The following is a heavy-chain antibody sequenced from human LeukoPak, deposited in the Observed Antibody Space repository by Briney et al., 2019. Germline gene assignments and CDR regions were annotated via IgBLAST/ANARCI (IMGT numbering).Heavy chain of an antibody. CDR2: IYYSGST. Sequence: SETLSLTCTVSGGSISSSSYYWGWIRQPPGKGLEWIGSIYYSGSTYYNPSLKSRVTISVDTSKNQFSLKLSSVTAADTAVYYCASIRYCSSTSCYISGAYIDYWGQGTLVTVSS. CDR3: ASIRYCSSTSCYISGAYIDY. J-gene: IGHJ4*02. D-gene: IGHD2-2*01. CDR1: GGSISSSSYY. V-gene: IGHV4-39*01.